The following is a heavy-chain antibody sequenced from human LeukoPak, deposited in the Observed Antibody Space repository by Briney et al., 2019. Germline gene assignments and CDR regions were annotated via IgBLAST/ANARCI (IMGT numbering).Heavy chain of an antibody. CDR1: GFTFSSYA. CDR3: ARDFAWSFDS. Sequence: GGSRRLSCAASGFTFSSYAMSWVRQAPGKGLEWVSAISGSGENTNYADSVKGRFTISRDNAKNSLYLQMNSLRDEDTAVYYCARDFAWSFDSWGQGTLVTVSS. CDR2: ISGSGENT. J-gene: IGHJ4*02. D-gene: IGHD3-9*01. V-gene: IGHV3-23*01.